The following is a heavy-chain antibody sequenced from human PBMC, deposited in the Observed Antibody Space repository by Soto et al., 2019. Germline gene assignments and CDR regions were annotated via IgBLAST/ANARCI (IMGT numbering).Heavy chain of an antibody. CDR3: AKGSLNYYDSSGHWGDAFDM. V-gene: IGHV3-9*01. CDR2: ISWNSGSR. J-gene: IGHJ3*02. Sequence: EVQLVESGGGLVQPGRSLRVSCAVSGFTFDDYAMHWVRQAPGKGLEWVSGISWNSGSRGYADSVKGRFTISRDNAKNSLYLQMNSLRAEDTALYYCAKGSLNYYDSSGHWGDAFDMWGQGTMVTVSS. CDR1: GFTFDDYA. D-gene: IGHD3-22*01.